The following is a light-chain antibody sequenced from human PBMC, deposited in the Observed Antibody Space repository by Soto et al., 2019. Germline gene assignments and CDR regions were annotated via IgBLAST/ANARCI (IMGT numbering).Light chain of an antibody. CDR2: GAS. Sequence: EIVMTQSPATLSVSPGERATLSCRASQSVSSNLAWYQQKPGLAPRLLIYGASTRATGIPARFSGRGSGTEFTLTISSLQSEDCAVYYCQQCNDWPHTFGQGTKLEIK. CDR1: QSVSSN. J-gene: IGKJ2*01. V-gene: IGKV3-15*01. CDR3: QQCNDWPHT.